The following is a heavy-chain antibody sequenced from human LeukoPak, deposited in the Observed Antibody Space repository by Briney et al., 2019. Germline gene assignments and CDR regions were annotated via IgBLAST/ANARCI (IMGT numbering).Heavy chain of an antibody. CDR2: IYHSGST. J-gene: IGHJ4*02. V-gene: IGHV4-39*07. CDR3: AREGVVYDGSGSYYNS. Sequence: SETLSLTCTVSGGSLSSSSYYWSWILQPPGKELEWIGSIYHSGSTYYNPSLKSRVTISVDASKNQFSLKLSSVTAADTAVYYCAREGVVYDGSGSYYNSWGQGTLVTVSS. CDR1: GGSLSSSSYY. D-gene: IGHD3-10*01.